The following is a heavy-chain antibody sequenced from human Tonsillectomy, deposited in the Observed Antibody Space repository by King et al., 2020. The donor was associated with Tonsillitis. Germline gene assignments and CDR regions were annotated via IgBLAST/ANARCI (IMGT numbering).Heavy chain of an antibody. Sequence: VQLVESGGGLVQPGGSLRLSCAASGFTFSRYTMNWVRQAPGKGLEWVSDIRSSGRNIYYADSVKGRFTISRDNAKNSLYLEMNSLRAEDTAVYYCARDFTPNIEMPGNAYFDYWGQGTLVTVSS. CDR3: ARDFTPNIEMPGNAYFDY. J-gene: IGHJ4*02. D-gene: IGHD6-19*01. CDR2: IRSSGRNI. CDR1: GFTFSRYT. V-gene: IGHV3-48*04.